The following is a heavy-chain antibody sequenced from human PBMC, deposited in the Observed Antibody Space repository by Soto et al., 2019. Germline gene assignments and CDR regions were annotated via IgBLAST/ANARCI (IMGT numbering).Heavy chain of an antibody. J-gene: IGHJ4*02. V-gene: IGHV1-69*01. CDR1: GGTFNNYG. Sequence: QVQLVQSGAEVKKPGSSVKVSCKASGGTFNNYGMGWVRQAPGQGLEWMGGIIPMIGRTNYAQKFQGRLTLTAAASRSTAYMVLRSLRSDDTAVYYCASWDYDVLTGYSYDDWGQGTLVTVSS. CDR2: IIPMIGRT. CDR3: ASWDYDVLTGYSYDD. D-gene: IGHD3-9*01.